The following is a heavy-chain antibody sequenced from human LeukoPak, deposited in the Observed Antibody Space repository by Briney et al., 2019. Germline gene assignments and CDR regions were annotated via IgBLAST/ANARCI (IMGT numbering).Heavy chain of an antibody. CDR2: INTDTGNP. CDR1: GHTFTKYG. CDR3: ARGIGIGTVLMVHGNMDV. D-gene: IGHD2-8*01. Sequence: ASVKVSFKASGHTFTKYGVYWVRQAPGQGLEWMGWINTDTGNPTYAQGFPGRVVFSLDTSVSTTYLQISSLKPEDTAVYYCARGIGIGTVLMVHGNMDVWGKGTTVTVSS. J-gene: IGHJ6*03. V-gene: IGHV7-4-1*02.